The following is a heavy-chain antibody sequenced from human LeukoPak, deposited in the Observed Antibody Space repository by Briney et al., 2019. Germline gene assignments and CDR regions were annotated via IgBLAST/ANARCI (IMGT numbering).Heavy chain of an antibody. Sequence: GGSLRLSCAASRFTFSNYVMSWVRQAPGKGLKWVSIISSSDGTTFYADSVKGRFTISRDNAKNSLYLQMNSLRAEDTAVYFCAKFQGHYGDSEYYFDSWGQGALVTVSS. D-gene: IGHD3-10*01. V-gene: IGHV3-23*01. J-gene: IGHJ4*02. CDR2: ISSSDGTT. CDR1: RFTFSNYV. CDR3: AKFQGHYGDSEYYFDS.